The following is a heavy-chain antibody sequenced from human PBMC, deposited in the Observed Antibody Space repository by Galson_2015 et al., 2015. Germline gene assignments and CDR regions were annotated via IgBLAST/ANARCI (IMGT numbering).Heavy chain of an antibody. J-gene: IGHJ3*02. Sequence: SLRLSCAASGFTVSTNYMSWVRQTPGKGLEWVSVIYSGGGSYYADSEKGRFTISRDNSKNTVYLQMNSLRGEDTALYYCARDQAATSAFDIWGQGTMVTVSS. CDR3: ARDQAATSAFDI. V-gene: IGHV3-53*01. CDR2: IYSGGGS. D-gene: IGHD2-15*01. CDR1: GFTVSTNY.